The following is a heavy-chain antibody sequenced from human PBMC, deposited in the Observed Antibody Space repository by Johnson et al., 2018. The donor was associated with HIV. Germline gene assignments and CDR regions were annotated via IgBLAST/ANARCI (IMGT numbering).Heavy chain of an antibody. CDR3: ARGPITIFGVVTTGDAFEI. Sequence: QVQLVESGGGVVQPGRSLRLSCVASGFTFSSYGMHWVRQAPGKGLEWVAVIWYDGSNKYYADSVKGRFTISRDNSKNTLYLQMNSLRAEDTAVSYCARGPITIFGVVTTGDAFEIWGQGTMVTVSS. D-gene: IGHD3-3*01. CDR1: GFTFSSYG. V-gene: IGHV3-30*19. CDR2: IWYDGSNK. J-gene: IGHJ3*02.